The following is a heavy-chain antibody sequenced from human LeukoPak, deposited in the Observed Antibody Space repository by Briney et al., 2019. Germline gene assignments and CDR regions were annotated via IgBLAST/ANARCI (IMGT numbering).Heavy chain of an antibody. CDR1: GFTFSSYA. V-gene: IGHV3-21*01. J-gene: IGHJ4*02. D-gene: IGHD6-13*01. CDR3: ARDRAAAGTEGFDY. Sequence: GGSLRLSCAASGFTFSSYAMSWVRQAPGKGLEWVSSISSSSSYIYYADSVKGRFTISRDNAKNSLYLQMNSLRAEDTAVYYCARDRAAAGTEGFDYWGQGTLVTVSS. CDR2: ISSSSSYI.